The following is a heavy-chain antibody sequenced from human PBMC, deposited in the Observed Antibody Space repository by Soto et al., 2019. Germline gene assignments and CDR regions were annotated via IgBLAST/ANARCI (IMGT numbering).Heavy chain of an antibody. J-gene: IGHJ6*02. V-gene: IGHV3-33*01. CDR2: IWFDGSNK. CDR1: GFAFSTYG. CDR3: ARDLRVYHAFLTGYFQSYYYFMDV. D-gene: IGHD3-9*01. Sequence: PGGSLRLSCAASGFAFSTYGMHWVRQAPGKGLEWVSVIWFDGSNKTYADSVKGRFTISRDNSKSTLYLQVNSLRAEDTAVNYCARDLRVYHAFLTGYFQSYYYFMDVWGQGTTVTVSS.